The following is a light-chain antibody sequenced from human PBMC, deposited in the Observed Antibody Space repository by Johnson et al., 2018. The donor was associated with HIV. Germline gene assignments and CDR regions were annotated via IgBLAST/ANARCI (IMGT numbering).Light chain of an antibody. J-gene: IGLJ1*01. CDR2: EKN. V-gene: IGLV1-41*01. CDR1: SSNIGNNY. Sequence: QSVLTQSPSVSAAPGQKVTISCSGSSSNIGNNYVSWYQQLPGTAPKLLISEKNQRPSGIPDRLSDSKSGTSATLAITGLWPEDDGDYYCLACETGPRPYVFGTGTKVPVL. CDR3: LACETGPRPYV.